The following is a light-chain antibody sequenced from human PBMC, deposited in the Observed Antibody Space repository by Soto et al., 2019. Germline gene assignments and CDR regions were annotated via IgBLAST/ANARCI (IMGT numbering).Light chain of an antibody. Sequence: QSVLTQPPSVSGSPGQSVTISCTGISSDIGSYNRVSWYRQPPGTAPKLMIYEVNNRPSGVPDRFSGSTSGNTASLTISGLQAEDEADYYCSLYTGISTYVFGTGTKVTVL. CDR1: SSDIGSYNR. CDR2: EVN. CDR3: SLYTGISTYV. V-gene: IGLV2-18*01. J-gene: IGLJ1*01.